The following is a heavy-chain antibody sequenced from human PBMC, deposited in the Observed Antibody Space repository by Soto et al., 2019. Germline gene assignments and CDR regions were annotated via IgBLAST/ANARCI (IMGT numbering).Heavy chain of an antibody. CDR2: IIPIFGTA. J-gene: IGHJ5*02. CDR3: ARSTMIVRKYDNWFDH. Sequence: QVQLVQSGAEVKKPGSSVKVSCKASGGTCSSYAISWVRQAPGQGLEWMGGIIPIFGTANYAQKFQGRVTITADKSTSTAYMELISLRSEDTAVYYCARSTMIVRKYDNWFDHWGQGTLVTVSS. V-gene: IGHV1-69*06. D-gene: IGHD3-22*01. CDR1: GGTCSSYA.